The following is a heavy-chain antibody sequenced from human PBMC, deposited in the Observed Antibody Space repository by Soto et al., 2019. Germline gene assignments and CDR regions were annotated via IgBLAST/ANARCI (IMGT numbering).Heavy chain of an antibody. Sequence: SVKVSCKASGGTFSSYAISWVRQAPGQGLEWMGGIIPIFGTANYAQKFQGRVTITADESTSTAYMELSSLRSEDTAVYYCARDHGITMVRGVIINYYGMDVWGQGTTVTVSS. J-gene: IGHJ6*02. D-gene: IGHD3-10*01. CDR2: IIPIFGTA. CDR3: ARDHGITMVRGVIINYYGMDV. V-gene: IGHV1-69*13. CDR1: GGTFSSYA.